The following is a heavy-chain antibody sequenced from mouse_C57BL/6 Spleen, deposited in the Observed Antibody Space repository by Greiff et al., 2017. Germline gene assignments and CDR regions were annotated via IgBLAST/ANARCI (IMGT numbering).Heavy chain of an antibody. CDR3: AKEGLLFAY. CDR2: SNPYNGGT. J-gene: IGHJ3*01. D-gene: IGHD3-1*01. V-gene: IGHV1-19*01. CDR1: GYTFTDSY. Sequence: EVKLMESGPVLVKPGASVTMSCKASGYTFTDSYMTLVKQSHGKSLAWIGVSNPYNGGTSSNQKFQGKATLTVDKSSSTSYSELNSLTSEDSAVYYCAKEGLLFAYWGQGTLVTVSA.